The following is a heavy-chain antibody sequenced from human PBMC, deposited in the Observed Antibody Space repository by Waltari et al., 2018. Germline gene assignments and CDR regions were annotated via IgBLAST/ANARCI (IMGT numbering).Heavy chain of an antibody. J-gene: IGHJ6*04. V-gene: IGHV4-4*07. CDR1: GGSISSYY. CDR3: ARVCSSTSCYASGIMDV. CDR2: IYTSGST. Sequence: QVQLQESGPGLVKPSETLSLTCPVSGGSISSYYWSWIRPPAGKGLEWIGRIYTSGSTNYNPSLKSRVTMSVDTSKNQFSLKLSSVTAADTAVYYCARVCSSTSCYASGIMDVWGKGTTVTVSS. D-gene: IGHD2-2*01.